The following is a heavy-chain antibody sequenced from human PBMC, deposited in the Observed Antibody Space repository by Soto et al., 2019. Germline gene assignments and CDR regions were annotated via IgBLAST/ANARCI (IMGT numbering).Heavy chain of an antibody. Sequence: QVQLVESGGGVVQPGRSLRLSCAASGFNFSSYGMHWVRQDPGKGLEWVAVISYDGSKKYYADSVKGRFTISRDNSKKTMYLQMNILKAEDTAVYYCAKDQRVYASFDYWGQGTLVTVSS. CDR1: GFNFSSYG. D-gene: IGHD2-8*01. J-gene: IGHJ4*02. CDR3: AKDQRVYASFDY. V-gene: IGHV3-30*18. CDR2: ISYDGSKK.